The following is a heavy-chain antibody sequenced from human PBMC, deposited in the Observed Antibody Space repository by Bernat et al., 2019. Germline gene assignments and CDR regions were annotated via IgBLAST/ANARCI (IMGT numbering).Heavy chain of an antibody. V-gene: IGHV4-39*01. J-gene: IGHJ6*02. D-gene: IGHD5-18*01. CDR1: GGSISSSSYY. CDR3: ARHVGLYSYGPTGYYYGMDV. CDR2: IYYGGST. Sequence: QLQLQESGPGLVKPSETLSLTCSVSGGSISSSSYYWGWIRQPPGKGLEWIGSIYYGGSTYYNPSLKSRVTISVDTSKNQFSLKLSSVTAADTAVYYCARHVGLYSYGPTGYYYGMDVWGQGTTVTVSS.